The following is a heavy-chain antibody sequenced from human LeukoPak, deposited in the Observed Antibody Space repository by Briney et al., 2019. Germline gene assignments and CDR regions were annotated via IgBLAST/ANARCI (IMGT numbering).Heavy chain of an antibody. D-gene: IGHD6-6*01. V-gene: IGHV1-18*01. CDR3: ARRVAARPQAYYYMDV. CDR1: GYTFTSYG. CDR2: ISAYNGNT. J-gene: IGHJ6*03. Sequence: ASVKVSCKASGYTFTSYGISWVRQAPGQGLEWMGWISAYNGNTNYAQKLQGRVTMTTDTSTSTAYMELRSLRSDDTAVCYCARRVAARPQAYYYMDVWGKGTTVTVSS.